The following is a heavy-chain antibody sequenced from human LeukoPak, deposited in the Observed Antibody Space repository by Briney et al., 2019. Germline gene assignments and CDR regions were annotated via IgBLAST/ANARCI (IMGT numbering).Heavy chain of an antibody. CDR2: IYYKGNT. CDR3: ARRLHDYDFWSGYFL. CDR1: GGSISSRSYF. V-gene: IGHV4-39*01. Sequence: SETLSLTCTVSGGSISSRSYFWGWIRQPPGKGLEWIGSIYYKGNTYFNPSLKSRVTISEDTSKNQFSLKLSSVTAADTAVYYCARRLHDYDFWSGYFLWGQGTLVTVSS. J-gene: IGHJ1*01. D-gene: IGHD3-3*01.